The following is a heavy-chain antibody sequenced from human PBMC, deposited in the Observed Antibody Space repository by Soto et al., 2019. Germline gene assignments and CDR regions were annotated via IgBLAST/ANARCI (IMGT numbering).Heavy chain of an antibody. CDR3: ARGRGSTGYLGREHYFDH. Sequence: GGSLRLSCAASGFTFSSYSMNWVRQAPGKGLEWVSIIDIGGNTYYADSVKDRFTISRDNSRNTLYLHMDSLRAEDTAVYYCARGRGSTGYLGREHYFDHWGQGTLVTVSS. CDR1: GFTFSSYS. J-gene: IGHJ4*02. D-gene: IGHD2-2*01. V-gene: IGHV3-66*01. CDR2: IDIGGNT.